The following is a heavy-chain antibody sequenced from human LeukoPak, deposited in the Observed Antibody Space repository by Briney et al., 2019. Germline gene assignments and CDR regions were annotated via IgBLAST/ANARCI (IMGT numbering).Heavy chain of an antibody. CDR3: AGEPATTTVTYPFFDY. CDR2: INPSGGST. Sequence: ASVKVSCKASGYTFTSYYMHWVRQAPGQGLEWMGIINPSGGSTTYAQKFQGRVTMTRDTSTSTVYMELSSLRSEDTAVYYCAGEPATTTVTYPFFDYWGQGTLVTVSS. J-gene: IGHJ4*02. CDR1: GYTFTSYY. D-gene: IGHD4-17*01. V-gene: IGHV1-46*01.